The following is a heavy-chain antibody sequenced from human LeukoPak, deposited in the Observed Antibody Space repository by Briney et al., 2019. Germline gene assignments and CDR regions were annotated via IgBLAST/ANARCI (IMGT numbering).Heavy chain of an antibody. CDR2: IDHTRDT. D-gene: IGHD1-1*01. V-gene: IGHV4-34*01. J-gene: IGHJ5*02. CDR1: GASFSNSY. CDR3: AIASQLGSYNWFDP. Sequence: PSETLSLTCAVYGASFSNSYWSWIRQPPGKGLEWIGEIDHTRDTKYNPSLKGRVTISVDMSKNQFSLDLTSVTATDTAVYYCAIASQLGSYNWFDPWGQGTLVTVSS.